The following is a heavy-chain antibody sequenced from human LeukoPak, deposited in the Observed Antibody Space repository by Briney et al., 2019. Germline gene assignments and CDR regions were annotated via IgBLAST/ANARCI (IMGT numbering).Heavy chain of an antibody. D-gene: IGHD6-13*01. CDR3: ARDRYSSSWYFDY. CDR1: GFTFSSYW. J-gene: IGHJ4*02. V-gene: IGHV3-7*05. CDR2: IKQDGSEK. Sequence: QAGGSLRLSCAASGFTFSSYWMSWVRQAPGKGLEWVANIKQDGSEKYYADSVKGRFTISRDNAKNSLYLQMNSLRAEDTAVYYCARDRYSSSWYFDYWGQGTLVTVSS.